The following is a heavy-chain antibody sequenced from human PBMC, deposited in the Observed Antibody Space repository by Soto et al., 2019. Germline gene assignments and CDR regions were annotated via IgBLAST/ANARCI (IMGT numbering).Heavy chain of an antibody. CDR1: GGSISYYY. V-gene: IGHV4-4*07. D-gene: IGHD3-10*01. CDR2: IYSSGST. CDR3: ARDYGSGSYYTFDY. Sequence: TCTVSGGSISYYYWNWIRQSAGKGLEWIGRIYSSGSTNYNPSLKSRISMSIDTSKNQFSLKVRAVSAADTAVYYCARDYGSGSYYTFDYWGQGTQVTVSS. J-gene: IGHJ4*02.